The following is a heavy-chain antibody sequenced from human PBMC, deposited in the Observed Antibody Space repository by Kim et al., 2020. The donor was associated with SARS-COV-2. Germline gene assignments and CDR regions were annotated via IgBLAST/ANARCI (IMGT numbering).Heavy chain of an antibody. V-gene: IGHV3-23*03. CDR2: IYSGGSST. J-gene: IGHJ4*02. CDR1: GFTFSSYA. D-gene: IGHD1-26*01. Sequence: GGSLRLSCAASGFTFSSYAMSWVRQAPGKGLEWVSVIYSGGSSTYYADSVKGRFTISRDNSKNTLYLQMNSLRAEDTAVYYCAKGDLGGDYFDYWGQGTLVTVSS. CDR3: AKGDLGGDYFDY.